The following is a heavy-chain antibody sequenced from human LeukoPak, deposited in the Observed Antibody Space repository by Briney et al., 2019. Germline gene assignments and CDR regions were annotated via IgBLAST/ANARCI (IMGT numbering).Heavy chain of an antibody. CDR2: IYYSGST. J-gene: IGHJ3*02. CDR1: GGSISSSNYY. D-gene: IGHD3-10*01. Sequence: TSETLSLTCTVSGGSISSSNYYWGWIRQPPGKGLEWIGSIYYSGSTYYNPSLKSRVTISVDTSKNQFSLKLSSVTAADTAVYYCATPMNFRGVILSDGRDTAFDIWGQGTMVTVSS. CDR3: ATPMNFRGVILSDGRDTAFDI. V-gene: IGHV4-39*01.